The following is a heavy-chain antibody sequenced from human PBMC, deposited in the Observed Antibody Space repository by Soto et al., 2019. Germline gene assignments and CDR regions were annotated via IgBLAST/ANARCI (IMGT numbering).Heavy chain of an antibody. CDR1: GGSVSSGSYY. CDR3: ARDSICSGGSCYGPYDY. Sequence: PSETLSLTCTVSGGSVSSGSYYWSWIRHPPGKGLEWIGYIYYSGSTNYNPSLKSRVTISVDTSKNQFSLKLSSVTAADTAVYYCARDSICSGGSCYGPYDYWGQGTLVTVSS. V-gene: IGHV4-61*01. CDR2: IYYSGST. D-gene: IGHD2-15*01. J-gene: IGHJ4*02.